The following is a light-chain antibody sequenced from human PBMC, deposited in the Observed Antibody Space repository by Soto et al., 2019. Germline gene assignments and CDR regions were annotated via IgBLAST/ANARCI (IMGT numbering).Light chain of an antibody. Sequence: DIQMTQSPSSLSASVGDTVTITCRASQSISTKLSWYQQKPGKSPKLLIYAASRLQTGVPSRFSGSGSGTDFALTISSLQPEDFATYYCQQSYSRVTFGQGTK. CDR2: AAS. J-gene: IGKJ1*01. CDR3: QQSYSRVT. V-gene: IGKV1-39*01. CDR1: QSISTK.